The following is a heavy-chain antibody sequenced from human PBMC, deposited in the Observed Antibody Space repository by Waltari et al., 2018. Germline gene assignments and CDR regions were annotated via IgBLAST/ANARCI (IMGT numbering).Heavy chain of an antibody. Sequence: QVQLQESGPGLVKPSQTLSLTCTVSGGSISSGDYYWSWIRQPPGKGLEWIGYSYYSGSTYYNPALKSRVTISVDTSKNQFSLKLSSVTAADTAVYYCASRITMVQGVIVFGWFDPWGQGTLVTVSS. V-gene: IGHV4-30-4*08. D-gene: IGHD3-10*01. CDR1: GGSISSGDYY. CDR3: ASRITMVQGVIVFGWFDP. CDR2: SYYSGST. J-gene: IGHJ5*02.